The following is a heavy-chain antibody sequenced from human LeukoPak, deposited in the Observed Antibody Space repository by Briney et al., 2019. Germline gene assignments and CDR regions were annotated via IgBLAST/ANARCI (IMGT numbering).Heavy chain of an antibody. CDR1: GXRFTSYC. D-gene: IGHD1-26*01. CDR3: ARRLGATQPYFDF. J-gene: IGHJ4*02. CDR2: IHPGDSET. Sequence: GESLKISFKASGXRFTSYCIGWVRQMPGKGVECMGIIHPGDSETRYSPSFQGQVTISADKSISTAYLQWSGLKASDTAMYYCARRLGATQPYFDFWGQGALVTVSS. V-gene: IGHV5-51*01.